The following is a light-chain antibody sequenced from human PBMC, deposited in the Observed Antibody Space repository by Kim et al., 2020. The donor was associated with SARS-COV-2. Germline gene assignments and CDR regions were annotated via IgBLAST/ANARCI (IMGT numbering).Light chain of an antibody. CDR3: QVWDSSTYV. CDR1: NIGSKN. V-gene: IGLV3-9*01. Sequence: SYELTQPLSVSVALGQTARITCGGNNIGSKNVHWYQQKPGQAPVLVNYRDSNRPSGIPERFSGSNSGNTATLTISRAQAGDEADYYCQVWDSSTYVFGTGTKVTVL. J-gene: IGLJ1*01. CDR2: RDS.